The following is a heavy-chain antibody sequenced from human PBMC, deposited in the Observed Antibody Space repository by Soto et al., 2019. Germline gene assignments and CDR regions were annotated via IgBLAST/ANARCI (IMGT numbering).Heavy chain of an antibody. CDR1: GYTFTSYA. Sequence: EASVKVSCKASGYTFTSYAMNWVRQAPGQGLEWMGWINTNTGNPTYAQGFTGRFVFSLDTSVSTAYLQICSLKAEDTAVYYCARDRTDDYGDYYYYYMDVWGKGTTVTVSS. J-gene: IGHJ6*03. CDR2: INTNTGNP. V-gene: IGHV7-4-1*01. CDR3: ARDRTDDYGDYYYYYMDV. D-gene: IGHD4-17*01.